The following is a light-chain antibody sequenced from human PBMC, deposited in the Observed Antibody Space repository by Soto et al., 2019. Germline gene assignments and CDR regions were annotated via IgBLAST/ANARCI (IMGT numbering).Light chain of an antibody. CDR1: QNINNF. J-gene: IGKJ4*01. CDR2: AAS. CDR3: QQSFIIPLT. Sequence: DIQMTQSASSLSASVGDRVTITCRASQNINNFLNWYQQKPGKAPELLIYAASSLQSGVPSRFSGSGSGTDFTLTISGLQPEDFANYYCQQSFIIPLTFGGGTKVEIK. V-gene: IGKV1-39*01.